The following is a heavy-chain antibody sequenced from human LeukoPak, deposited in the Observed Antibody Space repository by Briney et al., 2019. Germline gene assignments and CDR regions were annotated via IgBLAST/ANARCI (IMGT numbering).Heavy chain of an antibody. J-gene: IGHJ4*02. Sequence: GKSLRLSCVASGFTFSRYGIHWVRQAPGKGLEWVANIWFDETNTSYADSVQARFKVSRDISENTVYLQMNSPRVEDTAVYYCARDLIPFGVNSGVDFWGQGVLVTVSS. D-gene: IGHD3-10*01. V-gene: IGHV3-33*01. CDR1: GFTFSRYG. CDR2: IWFDETNT. CDR3: ARDLIPFGVNSGVDF.